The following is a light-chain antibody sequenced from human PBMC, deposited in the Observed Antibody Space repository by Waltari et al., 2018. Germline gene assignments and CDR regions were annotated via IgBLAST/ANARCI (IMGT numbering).Light chain of an antibody. J-gene: IGKJ1*01. CDR3: QQYNTYRT. CDR2: KAS. V-gene: IGKV1-5*03. CDR1: RSISTW. Sequence: DIQMTQSPSTLSASVGDRVTITCRASRSISTWLAWYQQKPGKAPNLLIYKASNLESGVPSRFSGSGSGTEFTLTISSLQPDDFATYYCQQYNTYRTFGQGTKVEIK.